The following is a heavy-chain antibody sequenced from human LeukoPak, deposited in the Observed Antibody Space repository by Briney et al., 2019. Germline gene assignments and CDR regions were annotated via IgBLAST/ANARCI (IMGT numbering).Heavy chain of an antibody. D-gene: IGHD3-10*01. CDR2: IKQDRSEK. Sequence: GGSLRLSCAASGFTFSSYWMSWVRQAPGKGLEWVANIKQDRSEKYYVDSVKGRFTISRDNAKNSLYLQMNSLRAEDTAVYYCARDRASEYYYYYGMDVWGKGTTVTVSS. CDR3: ARDRASEYYYYYGMDV. J-gene: IGHJ6*04. V-gene: IGHV3-7*03. CDR1: GFTFSSYW.